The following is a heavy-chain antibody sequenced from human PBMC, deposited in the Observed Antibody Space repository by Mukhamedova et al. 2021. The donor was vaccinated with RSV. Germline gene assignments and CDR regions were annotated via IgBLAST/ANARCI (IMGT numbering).Heavy chain of an antibody. V-gene: IGHV3-30*04. D-gene: IGHD6-13*01. Sequence: VRQAPGKGLEWAAVISYDGSNKYYADSAKGRFTISRDNSKNTLYLQMNSLRAEDTAVYYCARIGYSTPFDYWGQGTLVTVSS. CDR3: ARIGYSTPFDY. J-gene: IGHJ4*02. CDR2: ISYDGSNK.